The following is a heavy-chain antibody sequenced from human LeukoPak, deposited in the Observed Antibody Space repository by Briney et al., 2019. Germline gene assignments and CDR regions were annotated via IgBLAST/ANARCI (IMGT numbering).Heavy chain of an antibody. CDR3: AKDGEIDSSGYYIPFDY. D-gene: IGHD3-22*01. V-gene: IGHV3-30*02. J-gene: IGHJ4*02. Sequence: PGGSLRLSCAASGFTFSSYTMNWVRQAPGKGLEWVAFIRYDGSNKYYADSVKGRFTISRDNSKNTLYLQMNSLRAEDTAVYYCAKDGEIDSSGYYIPFDYWGQGTLVTVSS. CDR2: IRYDGSNK. CDR1: GFTFSSYT.